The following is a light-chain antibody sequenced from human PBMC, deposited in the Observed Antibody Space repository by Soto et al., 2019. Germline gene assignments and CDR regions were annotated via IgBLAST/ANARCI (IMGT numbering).Light chain of an antibody. CDR1: QGISSY. CDR2: AAS. J-gene: IGKJ3*01. V-gene: IGKV1-8*01. CDR3: HQYYSYPWP. Sequence: AIRMTQSPSSLSASTGDRVTITCRASQGISSYLAWYQQKPGKAPKLLIYAASTLQSGVPSRFSGSGSGTDFTLTISCLQSEDFATYYCHQYYSYPWPFGPGTKVDSK.